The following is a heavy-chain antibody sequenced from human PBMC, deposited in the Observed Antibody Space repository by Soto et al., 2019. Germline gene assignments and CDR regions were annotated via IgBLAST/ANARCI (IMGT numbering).Heavy chain of an antibody. V-gene: IGHV1-69*08. CDR1: GDTFSSYT. Sequence: QVQLVQSGAEVKKPGSSVKVSCRASGDTFSSYTVNWVRQAPGRGLEWLGRIIPVLGTTDYAQKFKGRVTSTADKSTNIIYMELSSLRSEDRAVYYCARRRYCGYDCYHKHYYGMDVWGKGTTVTVAS. CDR2: IIPVLGTT. CDR3: ARRRYCGYDCYHKHYYGMDV. D-gene: IGHD2-21*02. J-gene: IGHJ6*04.